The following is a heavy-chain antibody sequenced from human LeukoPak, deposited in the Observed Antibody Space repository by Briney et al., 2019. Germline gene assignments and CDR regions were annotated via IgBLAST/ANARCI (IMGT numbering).Heavy chain of an antibody. Sequence: PGGSLRLSCSASGFTFGNYPMHWVRQAPGKGLEYVSGISGNGGNTYYANSVKGRFTISRDNSKHTLYLQMGSLRAEDMAVYYCARSKRWLEHYWYFDLWGRGTLVTVSS. V-gene: IGHV3-64*01. CDR1: GFTFGNYP. CDR3: ARSKRWLEHYWYFDL. J-gene: IGHJ2*01. D-gene: IGHD5-24*01. CDR2: ISGNGGNT.